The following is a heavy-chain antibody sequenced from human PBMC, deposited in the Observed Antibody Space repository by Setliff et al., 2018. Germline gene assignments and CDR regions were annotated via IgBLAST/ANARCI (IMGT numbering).Heavy chain of an antibody. J-gene: IGHJ4*02. Sequence: GASVKVSCKASGYTFVGYYMHWVRQAPGQGLEWMGWINPNSGGANYAQKFQGRVTMTRDTSISTGYMELRGPRSDDTAIYYCLRLVRYCTTIACHRTLGEEVWGQGTLVTVSS. CDR2: INPNSGGA. CDR3: LRLVRYCTTIACHRTLGEEV. CDR1: GYTFVGYY. V-gene: IGHV1-2*02. D-gene: IGHD2-8*01.